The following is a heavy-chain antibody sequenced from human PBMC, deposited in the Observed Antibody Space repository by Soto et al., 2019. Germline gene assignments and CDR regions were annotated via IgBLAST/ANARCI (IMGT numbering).Heavy chain of an antibody. CDR3: TVTSTY. Sequence: GGSLRLSCAASGFTFSSAWMNWVRQAPGKGLEWVGRIQTKTDGGTTDYAAPVKGRFTISRDDSKNMLFLQMNSLKTEDTAVYFCTVTSTYWGQGTLVTVSS. D-gene: IGHD4-17*01. J-gene: IGHJ4*02. CDR1: GFTFSSAW. V-gene: IGHV3-15*07. CDR2: IQTKTDGGTT.